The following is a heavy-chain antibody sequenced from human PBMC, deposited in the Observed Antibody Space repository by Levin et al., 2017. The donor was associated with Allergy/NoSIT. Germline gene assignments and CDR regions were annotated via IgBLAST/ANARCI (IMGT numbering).Heavy chain of an antibody. CDR2: ISSTGSTI. Sequence: LSLTCAASGFTFSSYEMNWVRRAPGKGLEWVSYISSTGSTIYSADSVKGRFTISRDNAKNSLYLHMSSLRAEDTAVYYCARQLGNFWSGYNYFDYWGQGTLVTVSS. D-gene: IGHD3-3*01. CDR3: ARQLGNFWSGYNYFDY. CDR1: GFTFSSYE. J-gene: IGHJ4*02. V-gene: IGHV3-48*03.